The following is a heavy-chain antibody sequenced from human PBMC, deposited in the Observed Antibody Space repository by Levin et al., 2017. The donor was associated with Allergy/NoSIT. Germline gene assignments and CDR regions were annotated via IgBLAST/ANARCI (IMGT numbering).Heavy chain of an antibody. J-gene: IGHJ4*02. Sequence: GESLKISCKASGYTFTSYDINWVRQATGQGLEWMGWMNPNSGNTGYAQKFQGRVTMTRNTSISTAYMELSSLRSEDTAVYYCARGPIAAAPILWGQGTLVTVSS. CDR3: ARGPIAAAPIL. CDR1: GYTFTSYD. V-gene: IGHV1-8*01. CDR2: MNPNSGNT. D-gene: IGHD6-13*01.